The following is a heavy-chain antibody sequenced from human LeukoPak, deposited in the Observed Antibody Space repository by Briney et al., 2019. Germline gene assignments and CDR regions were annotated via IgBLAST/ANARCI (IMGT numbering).Heavy chain of an antibody. Sequence: GGSLRLSCAASGFTFSSYSMIWVRQAPGKGLEWVSYISGSSSTIYYADSVKGRFTISRDNAKNSLYLQMNSLRDEDTAVYYCARDGSCLELLPFDYWGQGILVTVSS. J-gene: IGHJ4*02. CDR3: ARDGSCLELLPFDY. CDR1: GFTFSSYS. V-gene: IGHV3-48*02. CDR2: ISGSSSTI. D-gene: IGHD1-7*01.